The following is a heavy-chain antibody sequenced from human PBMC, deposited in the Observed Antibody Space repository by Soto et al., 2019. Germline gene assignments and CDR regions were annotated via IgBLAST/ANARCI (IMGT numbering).Heavy chain of an antibody. CDR2: IWYDGSNK. D-gene: IGHD6-13*01. Sequence: GGSLRLSCAASGFTFSSYGMHWVRQAPGKGLEWVAVIWYDGSNKYYADSVKGRFTISRDNSKNTLYLQMNSLRAEDTAVYYCARDRLVAAASPPGLDYWGQGTLVTVSS. CDR3: ARDRLVAAASPPGLDY. CDR1: GFTFSSYG. J-gene: IGHJ4*02. V-gene: IGHV3-33*01.